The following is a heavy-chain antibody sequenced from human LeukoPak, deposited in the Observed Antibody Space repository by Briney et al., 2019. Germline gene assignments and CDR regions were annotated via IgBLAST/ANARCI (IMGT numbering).Heavy chain of an antibody. Sequence: PSETLSLTCTVSGGSISSGSYYWSWVRRAPGKGLEWVSATSSSDDGKYYADSVRGRFTISRDNSRNTMYLQMNNLRAEDAAVYYCAKAPVTSCRGAFCYPFDSWGQGTLVTVSS. D-gene: IGHD2-15*01. V-gene: IGHV3-23*01. CDR1: GGSISSGSYY. CDR3: AKAPVTSCRGAFCYPFDS. J-gene: IGHJ4*02. CDR2: TSSSDDGK.